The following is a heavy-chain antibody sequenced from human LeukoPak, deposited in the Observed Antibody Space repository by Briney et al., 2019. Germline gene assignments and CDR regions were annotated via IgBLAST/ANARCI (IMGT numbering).Heavy chain of an antibody. D-gene: IGHD3-10*01. Sequence: GASVKVSCKASGYTFTSYGISWVRQAPGQGLEWMGWISAYNGNTNYAQKLQGRVTMTTDTSTSTAYMGLRSLRSDDTAVYYCARDRVWADYYGSGSSFDYWGQGTLVTVSS. J-gene: IGHJ4*02. CDR2: ISAYNGNT. CDR3: ARDRVWADYYGSGSSFDY. V-gene: IGHV1-18*01. CDR1: GYTFTSYG.